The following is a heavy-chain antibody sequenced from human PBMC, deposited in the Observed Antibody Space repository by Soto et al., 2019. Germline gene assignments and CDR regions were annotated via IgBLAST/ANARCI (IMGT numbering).Heavy chain of an antibody. V-gene: IGHV3-23*01. CDR3: AKDYLIAVAGTDY. Sequence: EVQLLESGGGLVQPGGSLRLSCAASGFTFSSYAMSWVRQAPGKGLEWVSAISGSGGRTYYADSVKGRFTISRDNSKNTLYLQMNSLRAEDTALYYCAKDYLIAVAGTDYWGQGTLVTVSS. D-gene: IGHD6-19*01. CDR1: GFTFSSYA. J-gene: IGHJ4*02. CDR2: ISGSGGRT.